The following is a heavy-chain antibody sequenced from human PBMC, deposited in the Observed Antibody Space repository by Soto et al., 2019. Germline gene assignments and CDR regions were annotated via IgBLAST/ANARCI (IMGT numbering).Heavy chain of an antibody. D-gene: IGHD4-17*01. V-gene: IGHV4-30-4*01. Sequence: QVQLQESGPGLVKPSQTLSLTCTVSGGSISSGDYYWSWIREPPGKGLEWIGYIYNSASTYSNPYPKSRVTKSVDTSKNQFSLNLSSVTAADTAVYYCARDRFLDYGDYLAFDIWGQGTMVTVSS. J-gene: IGHJ3*02. CDR2: IYNSAST. CDR1: GGSISSGDYY. CDR3: ARDRFLDYGDYLAFDI.